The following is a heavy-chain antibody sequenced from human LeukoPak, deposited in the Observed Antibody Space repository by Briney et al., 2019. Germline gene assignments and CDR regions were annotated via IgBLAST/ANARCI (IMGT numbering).Heavy chain of an antibody. V-gene: IGHV1-24*01. D-gene: IGHD2-2*02. J-gene: IGHJ6*02. CDR1: GYTLTELS. Sequence: GASVKVSCKVSGYTLTELSMHWVRQAPGKGLEWMGGFDPEDGETIYAQKFQGRVTMTEDTSTDTAYMELSSLRSEDTAVYYCATGARRQYQLLYAGFYYYGMDVWGQGTTVTVSS. CDR2: FDPEDGET. CDR3: ATGARRQYQLLYAGFYYYGMDV.